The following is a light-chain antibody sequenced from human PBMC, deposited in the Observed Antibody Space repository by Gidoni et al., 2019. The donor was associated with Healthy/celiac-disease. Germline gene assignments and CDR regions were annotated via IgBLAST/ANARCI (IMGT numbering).Light chain of an antibody. CDR3: QKYNSDPRT. J-gene: IGKJ3*01. CDR1: QGISTY. Sequence: DIQMTQSPSSLSASVGDRVTITCRASQGISTYLAWYQQKPGKVPKRLIYAASTLQSGVPSRFSGSGSGTDFTLTISSLQPEDVATYYCQKYNSDPRTFGPGTRVDIK. CDR2: AAS. V-gene: IGKV1-27*01.